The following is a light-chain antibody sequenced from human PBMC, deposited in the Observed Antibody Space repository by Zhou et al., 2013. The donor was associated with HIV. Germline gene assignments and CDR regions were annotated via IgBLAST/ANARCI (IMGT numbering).Light chain of an antibody. CDR2: GAS. V-gene: IGKV3-20*01. CDR1: QSVSNSY. CDR3: QQYGSSSWT. Sequence: EIVLTQSPATLSLSPGERATLSCRASQSVSNSYLAWYQQKPGQAPRLLIYGASSRATGIPDRFSGSGSGTDFTLTISRLEPEDFAVYYCQQYGSSSWTFGQGTKVEIK. J-gene: IGKJ1*01.